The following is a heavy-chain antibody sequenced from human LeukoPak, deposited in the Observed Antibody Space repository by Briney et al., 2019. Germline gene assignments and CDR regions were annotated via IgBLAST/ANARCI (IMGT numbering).Heavy chain of an antibody. D-gene: IGHD5-18*01. CDR3: AKDWGSQLWRYYYLDY. J-gene: IGHJ4*02. Sequence: GGSLRLSCAASGITFSSYSMSWVRQAPGKGLEWVSAISGSGGSTYYADSVKGRFTISRDNSKNTLYLQMNSLRAEDTAVYYCAKDWGSQLWRYYYLDYWGQGTLVTVSS. CDR1: GITFSSYS. V-gene: IGHV3-23*01. CDR2: ISGSGGST.